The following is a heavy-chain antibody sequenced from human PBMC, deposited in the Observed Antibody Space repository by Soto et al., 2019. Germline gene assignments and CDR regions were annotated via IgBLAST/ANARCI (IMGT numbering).Heavy chain of an antibody. Sequence: SGPTLVNPTQTLTLTCTFSGFSLSTSGMCVSWIRQPPGKALEWLALIDWDDKYYSTSLKTRLTISKDTSKNQVVLTMTNMDPVDTATYYCARSTGGVPDALDIWGQGTMVTVSS. D-gene: IGHD3-10*01. CDR2: IDWDDK. CDR1: GFSLSTSGMC. V-gene: IGHV2-70*01. J-gene: IGHJ3*02. CDR3: ARSTGGVPDALDI.